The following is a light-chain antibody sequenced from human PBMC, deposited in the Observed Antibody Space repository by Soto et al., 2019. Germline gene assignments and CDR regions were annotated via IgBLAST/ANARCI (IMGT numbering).Light chain of an antibody. V-gene: IGLV2-8*01. CDR2: EVN. J-gene: IGLJ1*01. Sequence: QSALTQPPSASGSPGQSVAISCTGTSSEVGGYSYVSWYQQHPGKAPNLMIYEVNKRPSGVPDRFSGSKSGNTASLTVSGLQAEDEADYYCSSYAGSSNVFGTGTKGTVL. CDR3: SSYAGSSNV. CDR1: SSEVGGYSY.